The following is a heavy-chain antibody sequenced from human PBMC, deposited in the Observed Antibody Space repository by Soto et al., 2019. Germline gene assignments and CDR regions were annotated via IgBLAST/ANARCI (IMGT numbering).Heavy chain of an antibody. J-gene: IGHJ6*02. Sequence: GGSLRLSCAASGFTFDDYTMHWVRQAPGKGLEWVSLISWDGGSTYYADSVKGRFTISRDNSKNSLYLQMNSLRTEDTALYYCAKDIYDSSGYYLSYYCGMDVWGQGTTVTVSS. D-gene: IGHD3-22*01. V-gene: IGHV3-43*01. CDR2: ISWDGGST. CDR1: GFTFDDYT. CDR3: AKDIYDSSGYYLSYYCGMDV.